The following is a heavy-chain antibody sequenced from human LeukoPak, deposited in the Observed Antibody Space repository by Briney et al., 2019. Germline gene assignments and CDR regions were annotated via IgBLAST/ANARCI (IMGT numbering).Heavy chain of an antibody. D-gene: IGHD5-18*01. CDR3: ARETSDTAMASYYFDQ. Sequence: SETLSLTCTVSGGSISTYYWSWIRQPAGKGLEWIGRIYMRGRTNYNPSLQSRVTMSVDTSKSQFSLKLRSVTDADTAVYYCARETSDTAMASYYFDQWGQGTLVTVSS. CDR1: GGSISTYY. V-gene: IGHV4-4*07. CDR2: IYMRGRT. J-gene: IGHJ4*02.